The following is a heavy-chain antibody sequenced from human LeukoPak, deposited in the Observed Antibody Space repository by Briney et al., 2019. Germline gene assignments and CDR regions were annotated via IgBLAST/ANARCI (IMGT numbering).Heavy chain of an antibody. CDR1: GYTLTSFA. Sequence: EASVKVSCKASGYTLTSFAMHWVRQAPGQRLEWMGRINAANGNAAYSQKFQGRVIITTDTSANTDYMELSSLRSEDTAVYYCARDGKHIAVPGVRYPMDVWGQGTAVTVSS. CDR2: INAANGNA. D-gene: IGHD6-19*01. V-gene: IGHV1-3*01. CDR3: ARDGKHIAVPGVRYPMDV. J-gene: IGHJ6*02.